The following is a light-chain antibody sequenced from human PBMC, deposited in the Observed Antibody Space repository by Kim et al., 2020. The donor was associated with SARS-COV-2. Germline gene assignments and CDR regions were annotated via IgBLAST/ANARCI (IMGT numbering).Light chain of an antibody. V-gene: IGKV1-39*01. J-gene: IGKJ1*01. CDR2: AAS. CDR1: QSISSY. CDR3: QQSYSTPLWT. Sequence: SVGDRVTLTCRASQSISSYLNWYQQKPGKAPKLLIYAASSLQSGVPSRFSGSGSGTDFTLTISSLQPEDFATYYCQQSYSTPLWTFGQGTKVDIK.